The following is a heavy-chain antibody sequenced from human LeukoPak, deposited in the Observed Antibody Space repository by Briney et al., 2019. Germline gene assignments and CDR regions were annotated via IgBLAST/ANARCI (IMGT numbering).Heavy chain of an antibody. D-gene: IGHD1-1*01. Sequence: PSETLSLTCTVSGGSISSYYWSWIRQPPGKGLEWIGYIYYSGSTNYNPSLKSRVTISRDTTKNLFSLRLRSVTAADTAVYFCARGRVSSSTWYSTYYYYFYMDVWGKGTTVTVSS. CDR3: ARGRVSSSTWYSTYYYYFYMDV. J-gene: IGHJ6*03. CDR2: IYYSGST. V-gene: IGHV4-59*01. CDR1: GGSISSYY.